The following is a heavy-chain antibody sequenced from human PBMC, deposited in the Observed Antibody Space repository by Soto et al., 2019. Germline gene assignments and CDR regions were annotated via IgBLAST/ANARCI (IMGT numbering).Heavy chain of an antibody. CDR1: GGTVASSHR. V-gene: IGHV4-4*02. CDR3: ARESVTAGGNNLFDP. Sequence: SETLSLTCGVSGGTVASSHRWGWVRESPGRGLEWIGNVYHTGYTNVIPSLQSRVTVSVDKTNNQFPLRLTSVTAADTAVYFCARESVTAGGNNLFDPWGPGTLVTVSS. CDR2: VYHTGYT. J-gene: IGHJ5*02. D-gene: IGHD2-21*02.